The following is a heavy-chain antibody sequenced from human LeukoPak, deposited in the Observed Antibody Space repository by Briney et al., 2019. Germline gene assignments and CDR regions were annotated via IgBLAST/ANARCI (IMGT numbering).Heavy chain of an antibody. CDR3: ARVLWSGYYPLYYYYYGMDV. V-gene: IGHV1-18*01. J-gene: IGHJ6*02. Sequence: ASVKVSCKASGYTFTSYGISWVRQAPGQGLEWMGWISAYNGNTNYAQKLLGRVTMTTDTSTSTAYMELRSLRSDDTAVYYCARVLWSGYYPLYYYYYGMDVWGQGTTVTVSS. D-gene: IGHD3-3*01. CDR2: ISAYNGNT. CDR1: GYTFTSYG.